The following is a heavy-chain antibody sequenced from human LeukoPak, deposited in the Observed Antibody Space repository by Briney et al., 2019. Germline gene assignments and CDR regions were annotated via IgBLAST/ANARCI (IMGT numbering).Heavy chain of an antibody. J-gene: IGHJ4*02. CDR3: ARPYSGSYYELDY. Sequence: SGGSLRLSCAASGFTFSDYYMSWIRQAPGKGLEWVSYISSSSSYTNYADSVKGRFTISRDNAKNSPYLQMNSLRAEDTAVYYCARPYSGSYYELDYWGQGTLVTVSS. CDR1: GFTFSDYY. CDR2: ISSSSSYT. D-gene: IGHD1-26*01. V-gene: IGHV3-11*06.